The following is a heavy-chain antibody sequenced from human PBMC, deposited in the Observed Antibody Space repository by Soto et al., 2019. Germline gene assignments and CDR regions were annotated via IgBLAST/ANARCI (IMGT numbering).Heavy chain of an antibody. CDR2: ISYDGSNK. CDR3: ARATSGWYKDAFDI. CDR1: GFTFSSYA. D-gene: IGHD6-19*01. Sequence: QVQVVESGGGVVQPGRSLRLSCAASGFTFSSYAMYWVRQAPGKGLEWVAVISYDGSNKYDAGSVKGRFTISRDNSKNTLYLQMNSLRAEDTAVYYCARATSGWYKDAFDIWGQGTMVNVSS. J-gene: IGHJ3*02. V-gene: IGHV3-30-3*01.